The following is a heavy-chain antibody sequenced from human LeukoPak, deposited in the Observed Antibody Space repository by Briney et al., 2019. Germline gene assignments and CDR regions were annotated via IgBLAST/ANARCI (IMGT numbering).Heavy chain of an antibody. V-gene: IGHV3-53*01. J-gene: IGHJ6*04. CDR3: ARENYYGSGSYYNYGTDV. CDR2: IYSGGST. D-gene: IGHD3-10*01. CDR1: GFTVSSNY. Sequence: GGSLRLSCAASGFTVSSNYMSWVRQAPGKGLEWVSVIYSGGSTYYADSVKGRFTISRDNSKNTLYLQMNSLRAEDTAVYYCARENYYGSGSYYNYGTDVWGKGTTVTVSS.